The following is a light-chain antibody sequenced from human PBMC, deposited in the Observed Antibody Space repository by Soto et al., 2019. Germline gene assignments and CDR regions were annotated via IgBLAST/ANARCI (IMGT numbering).Light chain of an antibody. J-gene: IGLJ2*01. CDR3: SSYTSTSTLV. V-gene: IGLV2-14*01. CDR1: SSDVGCYNY. Sequence: QSALTQPASVSGSPGQSITISCTGTSSDVGCYNYVSWYQQHPGKAPKLMIYEVSNRPSGVSHRFSGSKSGNTASLTISGLQAEDEADYYCSSYTSTSTLVFGGGTKVTVL. CDR2: EVS.